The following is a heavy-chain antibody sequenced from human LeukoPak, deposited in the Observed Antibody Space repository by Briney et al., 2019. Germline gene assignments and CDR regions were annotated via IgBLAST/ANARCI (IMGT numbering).Heavy chain of an antibody. CDR1: GYTFTGYY. Sequence: GASVKVSCKASGYTFTGYYMHWVRQAPGQGLEWMGWINPNSGGTNYAQKFQGWVTMTRDTSISTAYMELSRLRSDDTAVYYCARGLVGATKEAAFDIWGQGTMVTVSS. V-gene: IGHV1-2*04. J-gene: IGHJ3*02. CDR3: ARGLVGATKEAAFDI. CDR2: INPNSGGT. D-gene: IGHD1-26*01.